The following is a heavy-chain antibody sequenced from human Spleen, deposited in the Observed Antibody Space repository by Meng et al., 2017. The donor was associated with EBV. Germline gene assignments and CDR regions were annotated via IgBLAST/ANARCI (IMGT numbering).Heavy chain of an antibody. Sequence: HVPLGQSGGEVKKPGASVKVSCTASGYTFTRDNMHWVRQTPGPRLEWMGWINTGTGNTKYSEKFQGRVTITRDTSASTAYMELSSLRSEDTAVYYCARRGEAGGFDPWGQGTLVTVSS. CDR3: ARRGEAGGFDP. J-gene: IGHJ5*02. D-gene: IGHD3-10*01. CDR1: GYTFTRDN. CDR2: INTGTGNT. V-gene: IGHV1-3*04.